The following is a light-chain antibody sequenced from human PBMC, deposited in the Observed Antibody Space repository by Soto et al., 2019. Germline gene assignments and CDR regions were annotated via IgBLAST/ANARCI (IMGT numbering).Light chain of an antibody. CDR2: DAS. J-gene: IGKJ4*01. CDR3: QKRSNWPLT. Sequence: ETVLTQSPATLSLSPGERATLSCRASQSVSSYLAWYQQKPGQAPRLLIYDASNRATGIPARFSGSGSGTDFTLTISSLEPEDFAVYYCQKRSNWPLTFGGGTKVEIK. CDR1: QSVSSY. V-gene: IGKV3-11*01.